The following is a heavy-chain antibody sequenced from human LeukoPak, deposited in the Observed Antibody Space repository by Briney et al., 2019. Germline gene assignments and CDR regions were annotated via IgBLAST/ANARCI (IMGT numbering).Heavy chain of an antibody. J-gene: IGHJ6*04. CDR3: ARDPRRRGYYGMDV. D-gene: IGHD3-10*01. Sequence: GGSLRLSCAASGFTFSSYEMNWVRQAPGKGLEWVSYISSSGSTIYYADSVKGRFTISRDNAKNSLYLQMNSLRAEDTAVYYCARDPRRRGYYGMDVWGKGTTVTVSS. CDR1: GFTFSSYE. V-gene: IGHV3-48*03. CDR2: ISSSGSTI.